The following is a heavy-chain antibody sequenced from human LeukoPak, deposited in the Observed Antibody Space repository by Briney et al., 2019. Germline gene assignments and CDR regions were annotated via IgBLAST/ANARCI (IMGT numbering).Heavy chain of an antibody. J-gene: IGHJ3*02. D-gene: IGHD2-15*01. CDR1: GFTFSSYS. CDR2: ISSSSSYI. Sequence: PGGSLRLSCAASGFTFSSYSMNWVRQAPGKGLEWVSSISSSSSYIYYADSVKGRFTISRDNAKNSLHLQMNSLRVEDTALYYCARAGYCSGGSCRRGAFDIWGQGTMVTVSS. V-gene: IGHV3-21*04. CDR3: ARAGYCSGGSCRRGAFDI.